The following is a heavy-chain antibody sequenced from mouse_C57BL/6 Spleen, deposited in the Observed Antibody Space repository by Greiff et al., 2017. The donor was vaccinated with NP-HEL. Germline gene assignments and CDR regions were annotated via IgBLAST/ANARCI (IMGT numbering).Heavy chain of an antibody. CDR3: ARRIYDGYYDYFDY. Sequence: EVKLVESEGGLVQPGSSMKLSCTASGFTFSDYYMAWVRQVPEKGLEWVANINYDGSSTYYLDSLKSRFIISRDNAKNILYLQMSSLKSEDTATYYCARRIYDGYYDYFDYWGQGTTLTVSS. CDR2: INYDGSST. V-gene: IGHV5-16*01. CDR1: GFTFSDYY. D-gene: IGHD2-3*01. J-gene: IGHJ2*01.